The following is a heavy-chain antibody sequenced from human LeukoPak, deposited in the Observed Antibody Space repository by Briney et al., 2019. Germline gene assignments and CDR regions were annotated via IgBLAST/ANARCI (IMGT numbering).Heavy chain of an antibody. Sequence: PGGSLRLSCAASGFTFNTYAMSWVRQAPGKGLEWVSAISGSGGSTYYADSVKGRFTISRDNSKNTLYLQMSSLRAEDTAVYYCAKANTNYYYYMDVWGKGTTVTVSS. CDR2: ISGSGGST. V-gene: IGHV3-23*01. CDR3: AKANTNYYYYMDV. D-gene: IGHD4/OR15-4a*01. J-gene: IGHJ6*03. CDR1: GFTFNTYA.